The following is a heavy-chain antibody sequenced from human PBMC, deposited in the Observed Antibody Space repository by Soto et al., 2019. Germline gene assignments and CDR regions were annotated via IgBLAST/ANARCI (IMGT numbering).Heavy chain of an antibody. CDR1: GYTFTSYG. J-gene: IGHJ6*02. Sequence: ASVKVSCKASGYTFTSYGISWVRQAPGQGLERKGWISAYNGNTNYAQKLQGRVTMTTDTSTSTAYMELRSLRSDDTAVYYCAREGIAVAENYYYYGMDVWGQGTTVTVSS. V-gene: IGHV1-18*01. D-gene: IGHD6-19*01. CDR3: AREGIAVAENYYYYGMDV. CDR2: ISAYNGNT.